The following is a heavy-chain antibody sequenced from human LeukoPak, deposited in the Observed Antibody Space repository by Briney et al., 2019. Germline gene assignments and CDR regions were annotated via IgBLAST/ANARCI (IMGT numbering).Heavy chain of an antibody. D-gene: IGHD6-19*01. CDR2: IYTSEST. CDR3: ARDLAGSGWYPQYNWFDP. V-gene: IGHV4-4*07. J-gene: IGHJ5*02. CDR1: VGSISSYY. Sequence: PSETLSLTCTVSVGSISSYYWSGIRQPAGKGLEGIGRIYTSESTNYNPSLKSRVTMSLDTYKNQFSLKLSSVTAAETAAYYCARDLAGSGWYPQYNWFDPWGQGTLVTVSS.